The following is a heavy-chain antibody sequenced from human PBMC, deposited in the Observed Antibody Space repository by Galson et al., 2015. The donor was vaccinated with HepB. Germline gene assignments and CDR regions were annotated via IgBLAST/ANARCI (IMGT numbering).Heavy chain of an antibody. CDR3: AREAVTTYGLDV. CDR2: ITSSSTII. D-gene: IGHD1-14*01. J-gene: IGHJ6*02. Sequence: SLRLSCAASGFTFSDYNMNWVRQAPGKRLEWVSYITSSSTIIYYADSVKGRFTISRDNGKNSLYLQMNSLRDEDTAVYYCAREAVTTYGLDVWGQGTTVTVSS. CDR1: GFTFSDYN. V-gene: IGHV3-48*02.